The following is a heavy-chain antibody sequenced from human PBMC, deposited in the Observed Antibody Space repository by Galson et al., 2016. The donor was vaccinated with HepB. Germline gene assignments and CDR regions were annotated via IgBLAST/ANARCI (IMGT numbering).Heavy chain of an antibody. V-gene: IGHV3-23*01. CDR3: VKGSTAPAG. J-gene: IGHJ6*04. Sequence: SLRLSCAASGFTFNNYGMTWVRQAPEKGLEVVSSISRSGDSTDYADSVKGRFTISRDNSKNTLSLQMNSLRVDDTAVNYCVKGSTAPAGWGKGTTVTVSS. CDR1: GFTFNNYG. CDR2: ISRSGDST. D-gene: IGHD1-26*01.